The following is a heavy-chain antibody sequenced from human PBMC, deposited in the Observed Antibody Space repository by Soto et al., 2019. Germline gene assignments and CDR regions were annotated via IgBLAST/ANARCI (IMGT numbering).Heavy chain of an antibody. CDR1: GYTFTNYW. CDR3: AASIFYYGMDV. J-gene: IGHJ6*02. V-gene: IGHV5-51*01. Sequence: GESLKISCKRSGYTFTNYWIGRVRQMPRKGLEWMGIIYPGDSDTKYTPSFQGQFTISADKSITTTYLQWSSLKASDTAIYYWAASIFYYGMDVWGQGTTVTVSS. CDR2: IYPGDSDT.